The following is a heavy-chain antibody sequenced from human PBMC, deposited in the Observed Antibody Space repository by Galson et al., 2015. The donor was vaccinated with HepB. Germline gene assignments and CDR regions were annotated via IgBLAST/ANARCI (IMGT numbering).Heavy chain of an antibody. V-gene: IGHV1-69*02. CDR1: GGTFSGYT. CDR3: AGGRSYYDILTGYYDSPYFDY. CDR2: IIPILGIA. Sequence: SVKVSCKASGGTFSGYTISWVRQAPGQGLEWMGRIIPILGIANYAQKFQGRVTITADKSTSTAYMELSSLRSEDTAVYYCAGGRSYYDILTGYYDSPYFDYWGQGTLVTVSS. D-gene: IGHD3-9*01. J-gene: IGHJ4*02.